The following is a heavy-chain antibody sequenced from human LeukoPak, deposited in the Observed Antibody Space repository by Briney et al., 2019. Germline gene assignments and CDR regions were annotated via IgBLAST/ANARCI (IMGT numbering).Heavy chain of an antibody. D-gene: IGHD3-10*01. Sequence: PGGSLRLSCAASEFTFSSYWMSWVRQAPGKGLEWVANIKQDGSEKYYADSVKGRFTISRDNAKNSLYLQMNSLRAEDTAVYYCARGRGFGELDYWGQGTLVTVSS. V-gene: IGHV3-7*04. CDR3: ARGRGFGELDY. J-gene: IGHJ4*02. CDR1: EFTFSSYW. CDR2: IKQDGSEK.